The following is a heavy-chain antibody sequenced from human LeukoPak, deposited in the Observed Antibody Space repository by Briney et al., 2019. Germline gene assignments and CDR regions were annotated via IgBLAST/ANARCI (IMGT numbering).Heavy chain of an antibody. CDR2: ISGSGGST. J-gene: IGHJ5*02. V-gene: IGHV3-23*01. CDR3: AKVPPRYCSSTSCSP. CDR1: GFTFSSYA. D-gene: IGHD2-2*01. Sequence: PGGSLRLSCAASGFTFSSYAMSWVRQAPGKGLEWVSAISGSGGSTYYADSVKGRFTISRDNSKNTLYLQMNSLRAEGTAVYYCAKVPPRYCSSTSCSPWGQGTLVTVSS.